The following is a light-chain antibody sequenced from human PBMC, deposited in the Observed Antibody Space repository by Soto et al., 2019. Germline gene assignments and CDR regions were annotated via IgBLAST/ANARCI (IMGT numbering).Light chain of an antibody. Sequence: EIVMTQSPVPLSVSPGESAALSCRASPSVGRNFAWYQQRPGQAPRVLIYGTSTRATGVPARVSGSGSGTDFTLTISSLPSEDFAVYYCQQYNKWPYTFGQGTRLEIK. CDR3: QQYNKWPYT. CDR1: PSVGRN. J-gene: IGKJ2*01. V-gene: IGKV3-15*01. CDR2: GTS.